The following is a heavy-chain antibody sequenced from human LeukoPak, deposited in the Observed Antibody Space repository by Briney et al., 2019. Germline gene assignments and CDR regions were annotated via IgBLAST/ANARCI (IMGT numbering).Heavy chain of an antibody. CDR3: ARRAMVTEFDS. D-gene: IGHD5-18*01. CDR1: GGSISRGGYY. V-gene: IGHV4-31*03. J-gene: IGHJ4*02. Sequence: TLSLTCTVSGGSISRGGYYWSWIRQHPGKSLEWIGYIYYSGSTYYNPSLKSRVTIPVDTSKNQFSLKLSSVTAADTAVYYCARRAMVTEFDSWGQGTLVTVSS. CDR2: IYYSGST.